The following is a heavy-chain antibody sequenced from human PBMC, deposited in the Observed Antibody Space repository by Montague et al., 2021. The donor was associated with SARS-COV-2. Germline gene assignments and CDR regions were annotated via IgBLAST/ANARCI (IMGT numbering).Heavy chain of an antibody. V-gene: IGHV4-59*08. J-gene: IGHJ4*02. CDR2: IYYSGST. D-gene: IGHD2-15*01. CDR1: GGSISSYY. Sequence: SETLSLTCTVSGGSISSYYWSWIRQPPGKGLEWIGYIYYSGSTNYNPSLKSRVTISVDTSKNQFSLKLSSVTAADTAVYYCARRAPGYCSGGRCYSGLDYWGQGTLVTVSS. CDR3: ARRAPGYCSGGRCYSGLDY.